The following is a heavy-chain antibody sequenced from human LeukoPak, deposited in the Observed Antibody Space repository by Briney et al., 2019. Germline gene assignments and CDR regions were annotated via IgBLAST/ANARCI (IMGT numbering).Heavy chain of an antibody. CDR1: GFTVGSSH. D-gene: IGHD4-17*01. CDR3: ARERYDAFDI. Sequence: PGGSLRLSCAASGFTVGSSHMTWVRQAPGKGLEWVSIYSGGSTYYADSVQGRFTISRDNSKNMLYLQMNSLRAEDMAVYYCARERYDAFDIWGQGTMVTVSS. V-gene: IGHV3-66*01. J-gene: IGHJ3*02. CDR2: YSGGST.